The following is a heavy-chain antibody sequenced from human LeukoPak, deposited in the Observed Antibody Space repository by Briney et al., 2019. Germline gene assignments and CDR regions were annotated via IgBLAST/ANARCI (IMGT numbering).Heavy chain of an antibody. CDR3: ARQEDSSGYYYYY. J-gene: IGHJ4*02. D-gene: IGHD3-22*01. V-gene: IGHV1-46*01. CDR2: INPSGGYT. CDR1: GYTFTSYY. Sequence: ASVKVSWKASGYTFTSYYMHWVRQAPGQGLEWKGIINPSGGYTTYAQKFQGRVTMTRDTSTSTVSMELSSLRSEDTAVYFCARQEDSSGYYYYYWGQGTLVTVSS.